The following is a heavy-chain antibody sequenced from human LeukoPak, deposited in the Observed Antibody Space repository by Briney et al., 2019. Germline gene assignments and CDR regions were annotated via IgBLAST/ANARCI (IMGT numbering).Heavy chain of an antibody. Sequence: SETLSLTCAVSGDSISYHNYYWDWIRQPPGKGLEWIGTVYYTGNTYYNPSLKSRVAISVDTSKNQFSLQLTSMTAADTAVYYRARLRAMAGHRGGFDFWGRGTMVTVSS. J-gene: IGHJ3*01. CDR2: VYYTGNT. CDR3: ARLRAMAGHRGGFDF. V-gene: IGHV4-39*01. D-gene: IGHD6-19*01. CDR1: GDSISYHNYY.